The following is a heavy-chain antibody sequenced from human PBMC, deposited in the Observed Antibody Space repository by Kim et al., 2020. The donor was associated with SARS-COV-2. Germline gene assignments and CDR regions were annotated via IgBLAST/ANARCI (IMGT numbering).Heavy chain of an antibody. CDR2: IYYSGST. J-gene: IGHJ5*02. CDR3: ARQRQRGRFDP. V-gene: IGHV4-39*01. CDR1: GGSISSSSYY. Sequence: SETLSLTCTVSGGSISSSSYYWGWIRQPPGKGLEWIGSIYYSGSTYYNPSLKSRVTISVDTSKNQFSLKLSSVTAADTAVYYCARQRQRGRFDPWGQGTLVPVSS.